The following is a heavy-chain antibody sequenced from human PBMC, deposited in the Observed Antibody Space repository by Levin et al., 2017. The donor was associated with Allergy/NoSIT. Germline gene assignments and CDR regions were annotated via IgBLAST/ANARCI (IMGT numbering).Heavy chain of an antibody. Sequence: SCAASGFTFSKAWMSWVRQAPGKGLEWVGRIKSKTDGGTTDYAAPVKGRFTISRDDSKNTLYLQMNSLKTEDTAVYYCTTTYYGSGSEYDYWGQGTLVTVSS. J-gene: IGHJ4*02. CDR2: IKSKTDGGTT. CDR1: GFTFSKAW. V-gene: IGHV3-15*01. D-gene: IGHD3-10*01. CDR3: TTTYYGSGSEYDY.